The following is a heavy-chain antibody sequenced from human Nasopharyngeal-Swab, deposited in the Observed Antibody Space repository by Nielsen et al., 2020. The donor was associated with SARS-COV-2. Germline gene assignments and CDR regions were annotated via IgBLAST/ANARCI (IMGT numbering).Heavy chain of an antibody. CDR2: IWYDGSNK. CDR1: GFTFSSYG. D-gene: IGHD3-22*01. Sequence: GESLKISCAASGFTFSSYGMHWVRQAPGKGLEWVAVIWYDGSNKYYADSAKGRFTISRDNSKNTLYLQMNSLRAEDTAVYYCARDYYDSSGYYYFDYWGQGTLVTVSS. V-gene: IGHV3-33*01. J-gene: IGHJ4*02. CDR3: ARDYYDSSGYYYFDY.